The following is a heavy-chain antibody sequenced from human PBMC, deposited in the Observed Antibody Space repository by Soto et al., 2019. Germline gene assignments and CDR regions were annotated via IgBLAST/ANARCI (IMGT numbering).Heavy chain of an antibody. CDR2: IYHSGST. J-gene: IGHJ4*02. CDR3: ARDPAGEGGSFDY. CDR1: GGSFSGYY. V-gene: IGHV4-34*01. D-gene: IGHD3-16*01. Sequence: QVQLQQWGAGLLKPSETLSLTCAVYGGSFSGYYWSWIRQPPGKGLEWIGEIYHSGSTNYNPSLKSRVTISVDKSKNQFSLKLSSVTAADTAVYYCARDPAGEGGSFDYWGQGTLVTVSS.